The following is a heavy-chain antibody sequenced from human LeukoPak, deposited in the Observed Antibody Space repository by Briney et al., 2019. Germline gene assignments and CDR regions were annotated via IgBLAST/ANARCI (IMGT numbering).Heavy chain of an antibody. CDR3: ARDATAGLFDY. V-gene: IGHV3-48*02. CDR2: ISSSSTI. Sequence: GGSLRLSCAASGFSFSSCSMSWVRQAPGKGLEWVSYISSSSTIYYADSVKGRFTISRDNAKNSLYPQMNSLRDEDTAVYYCARDATAGLFDYWGQGTMVTFSS. J-gene: IGHJ4*02. D-gene: IGHD6-13*01. CDR1: GFSFSSCS.